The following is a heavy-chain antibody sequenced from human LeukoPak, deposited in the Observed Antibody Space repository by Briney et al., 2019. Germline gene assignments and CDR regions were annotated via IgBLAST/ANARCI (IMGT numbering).Heavy chain of an antibody. CDR3: AIYGDYGAFDI. D-gene: IGHD4-17*01. Sequence: NPGGSLRLSCAASGFTFSDYYMSWIRQAPGKGLEWVSYISSSGSTIHYADSVKGRFTISRDNAKNSLYLQMNSLRAEDTAVYYCAIYGDYGAFDIWGQGTMVTVSS. V-gene: IGHV3-11*01. J-gene: IGHJ3*02. CDR2: ISSSGSTI. CDR1: GFTFSDYY.